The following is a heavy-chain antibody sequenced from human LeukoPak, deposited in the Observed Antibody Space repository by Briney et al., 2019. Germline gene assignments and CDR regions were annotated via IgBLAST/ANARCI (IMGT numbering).Heavy chain of an antibody. CDR1: GFTFSSYG. J-gene: IGHJ4*02. CDR3: AASGSFDY. D-gene: IGHD5-12*01. CDR2: IWYDGSNK. V-gene: IGHV3-33*01. Sequence: GRSLRLFCAASGFTFSSYGMHWVRRAPGKGLEWVAVIWYDGSNKYYADSVKGRFTISRDNSKNTLYLQMNSLRAEDTDVYYCAASGSFDYWGQGTLVTVSS.